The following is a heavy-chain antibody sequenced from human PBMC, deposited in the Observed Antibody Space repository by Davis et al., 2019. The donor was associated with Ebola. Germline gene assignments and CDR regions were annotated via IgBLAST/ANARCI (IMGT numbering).Heavy chain of an antibody. V-gene: IGHV5-51*01. D-gene: IGHD4-11*01. Sequence: KVSCKGSGYSFSNFWIGWVRQMPGKGLEWMGIIYPGDSDTRYSPSFQGQVTISADKSIATAYLQWSSLKASDTAMYYCARLTDYSNYYYYGMDVWGKGTTVTVSS. CDR3: ARLTDYSNYYYYGMDV. CDR1: GYSFSNFW. J-gene: IGHJ6*04. CDR2: IYPGDSDT.